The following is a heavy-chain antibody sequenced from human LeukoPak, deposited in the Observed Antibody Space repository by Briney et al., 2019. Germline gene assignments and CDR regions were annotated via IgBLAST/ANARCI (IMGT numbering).Heavy chain of an antibody. V-gene: IGHV4-4*07. D-gene: IGHD5-24*01. J-gene: IGHJ3*02. Sequence: PSETLSLTCSVSVVSMNGYYWSWLRQSAGNRLEWIGHVDSSGNTNYNPSLESRVTMSVDTSKNQFSLKLSSVTAADTAVYYCARYNYVARHDVFDIWGQGTMITVSS. CDR1: VVSMNGYY. CDR2: VDSSGNT. CDR3: ARYNYVARHDVFDI.